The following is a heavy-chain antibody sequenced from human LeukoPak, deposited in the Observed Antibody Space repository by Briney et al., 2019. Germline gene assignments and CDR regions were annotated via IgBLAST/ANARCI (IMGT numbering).Heavy chain of an antibody. CDR1: GYSFTSYW. CDR3: AKSHSDSWGIFEY. D-gene: IGHD6-13*01. Sequence: GESLKISCKGSGYSFTSYWIGWVRQMPGKGLEWMGIIYPGDSDTRYSPSFQGQVTISADKSITTAYLQWSSLKASDSAMYYCAKSHSDSWGIFEYWDQGTLVTVSS. CDR2: IYPGDSDT. V-gene: IGHV5-51*01. J-gene: IGHJ4*02.